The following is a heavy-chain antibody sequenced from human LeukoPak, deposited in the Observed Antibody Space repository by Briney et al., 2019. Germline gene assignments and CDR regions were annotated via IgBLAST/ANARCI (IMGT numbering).Heavy chain of an antibody. CDR3: ARVKGVRRGKYYDSSGFFDY. D-gene: IGHD3-22*01. Sequence: SETLSLTCAVYGGSFSGYYWSWIRQPPGKGLEWIGEINHSGSTNYNPSLKSRVTISVDTSQNQFSLKLSSVTAADTAVYYCARVKGVRRGKYYDSSGFFDYWGQGTLVTVSS. CDR2: INHSGST. J-gene: IGHJ4*02. V-gene: IGHV4-34*01. CDR1: GGSFSGYY.